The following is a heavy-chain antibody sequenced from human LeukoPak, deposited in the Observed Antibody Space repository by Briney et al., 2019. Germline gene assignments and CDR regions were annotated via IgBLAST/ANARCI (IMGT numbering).Heavy chain of an antibody. Sequence: SETLSLTCTVSGGSISSYYWSWIRQPPGKGLEWIGYIYYSGSTNYNPSLKSRVTISVDTSKNQFSLKLSSVTAADTAVYYCARGLIQLFLTRVLFDYWGQGTLVTVSS. J-gene: IGHJ4*02. V-gene: IGHV4-59*01. D-gene: IGHD5-18*01. CDR3: ARGLIQLFLTRVLFDY. CDR2: IYYSGST. CDR1: GGSISSYY.